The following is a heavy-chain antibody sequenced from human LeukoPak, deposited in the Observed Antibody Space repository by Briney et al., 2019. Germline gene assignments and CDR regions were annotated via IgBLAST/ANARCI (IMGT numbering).Heavy chain of an antibody. Sequence: GGSLRLSCAASGFTVSSNYMSWVRQAPGQGLEWVSVIYSGGSTYYSDSVKRRFTISRDNSKNTLYLQMNGLRAEDTAVYYCARGAPSGDFWSGYQYYFDYWGQGTLVTVSS. D-gene: IGHD3-3*01. CDR1: GFTVSSNY. CDR2: IYSGGST. V-gene: IGHV3-53*01. J-gene: IGHJ4*02. CDR3: ARGAPSGDFWSGYQYYFDY.